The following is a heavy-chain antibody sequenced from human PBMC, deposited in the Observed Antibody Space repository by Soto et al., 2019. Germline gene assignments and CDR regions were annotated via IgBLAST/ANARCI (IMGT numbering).Heavy chain of an antibody. V-gene: IGHV3-23*01. CDR2: IGGSGDST. CDR3: AKEDVVPAGIAGWVVRIHDH. D-gene: IGHD2-2*01. J-gene: IGHJ4*02. CDR1: GFTFNKYA. Sequence: EVQLLESGGGLVQPGGSLRLSCAASGFTFNKYAMSWVRQAPGKGLEWVSAIGGSGDSTYYADSVKGRFTISRNNSKSTLYLQMNSLRAEDTAVYYCAKEDVVPAGIAGWVVRIHDHCGQGTLVTVSS.